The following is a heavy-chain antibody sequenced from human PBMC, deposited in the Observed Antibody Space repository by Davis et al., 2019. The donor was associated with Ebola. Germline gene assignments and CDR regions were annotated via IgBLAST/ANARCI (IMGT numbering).Heavy chain of an antibody. CDR3: ARVDYDFWSGYNWFDP. CDR2: IYYSGST. Sequence: SETLSLTCTVSGGSISSYYWSWIRQPPGKGLEWIGYIYYSGSTNYNPSLKSRVTISVDTSKNQFSLKLSSVTAADTAVYYCARVDYDFWSGYNWFDPWGQGTLVTVSS. J-gene: IGHJ5*02. V-gene: IGHV4-59*01. CDR1: GGSISSYY. D-gene: IGHD3-3*01.